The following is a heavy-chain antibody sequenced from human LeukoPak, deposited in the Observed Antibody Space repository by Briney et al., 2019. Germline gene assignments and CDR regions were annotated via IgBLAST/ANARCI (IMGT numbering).Heavy chain of an antibody. J-gene: IGHJ4*02. V-gene: IGHV4-59*08. CDR2: VYYSGST. CDR1: GGPIGFYY. D-gene: IGHD6-13*01. Sequence: PSETLSLTCTVSGGPIGFYYWSWIRQAPGKTLEWIGYVYYSGSTTYNPSLKSRLTMSVDTSKNQFSLRLSSVTAADTAVYYCARHLGSSSWYLFDYWGQGKLVTVSS. CDR3: ARHLGSSSWYLFDY.